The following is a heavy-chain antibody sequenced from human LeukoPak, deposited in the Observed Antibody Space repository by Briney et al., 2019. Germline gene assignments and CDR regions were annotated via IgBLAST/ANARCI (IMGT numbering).Heavy chain of an antibody. D-gene: IGHD6-19*01. CDR3: AREGGYSSGWYYFDY. J-gene: IGHJ4*02. V-gene: IGHV3-23*01. Sequence: GGSLRLSCAASGFTFSSYAMSWVRQAPGKGLEWVSAISGSGGSTYYADSVKGRFTISRDNSKNTLYLQMNSLRAEDTAVYYCAREGGYSSGWYYFDYWGQGTLVTVSS. CDR1: GFTFSSYA. CDR2: ISGSGGST.